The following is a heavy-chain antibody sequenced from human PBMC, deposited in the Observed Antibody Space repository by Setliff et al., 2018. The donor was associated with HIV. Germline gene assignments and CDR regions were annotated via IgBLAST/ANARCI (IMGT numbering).Heavy chain of an antibody. CDR2: ISYDGSNK. J-gene: IGHJ4*01. D-gene: IGHD6-13*01. V-gene: IGHV3-30*04. CDR3: ARKVAADGTYFDY. CDR1: GFTFSNSA. Sequence: PGGSLRLSCAASGFTFSNSAMHWVRQAPGKGLGWVAGISYDGSNKYYTDSVKGRFTISRDNSKNTLYLQMNSLRAEDSAVYYCARKVAADGTYFDYWGQGALVTVSS.